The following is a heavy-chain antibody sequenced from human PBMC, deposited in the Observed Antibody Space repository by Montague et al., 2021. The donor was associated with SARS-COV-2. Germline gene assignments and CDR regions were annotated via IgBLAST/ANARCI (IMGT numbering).Heavy chain of an antibody. D-gene: IGHD1-20*01. CDR1: DDSISGYY. V-gene: IGHV4-59*12. CDR3: AREFSFGIPGRFES. CDR2: INYSGTS. Sequence: SETLSLTCSINDDSISGYYWAWIRQPPGEGLEWIGFINYSGTSTYSPSLKSRVTITIDTSKKEFSLRLTSLTPADTAMYFCAREFSFGIPGRFESWGQGSQVTVSS. J-gene: IGHJ4*02.